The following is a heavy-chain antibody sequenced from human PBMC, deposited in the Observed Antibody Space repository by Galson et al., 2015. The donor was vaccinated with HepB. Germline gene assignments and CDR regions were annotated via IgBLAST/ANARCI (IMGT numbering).Heavy chain of an antibody. D-gene: IGHD1-14*01. V-gene: IGHV3-33*01. CDR1: GFTFSRHG. Sequence: SLRLSCAASGFTFSRHGMHWVRQAPGKGLEWVAVIWYDGSNKYYADSVKGRFTISRDNSKNTLYLQMDSLRAEDTAVYYCARDRSSVFFDYWGQGTLVTVSS. CDR2: IWYDGSNK. J-gene: IGHJ4*02. CDR3: ARDRSSVFFDY.